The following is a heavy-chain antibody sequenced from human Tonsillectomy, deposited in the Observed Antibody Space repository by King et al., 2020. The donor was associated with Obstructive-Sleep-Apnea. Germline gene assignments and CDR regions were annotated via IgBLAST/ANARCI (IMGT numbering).Heavy chain of an antibody. CDR2: RSSDGSNK. V-gene: IGHV3-30*18. D-gene: IGHD3-10*01. Sequence: VQLVESGGGVVQPGRSLRLSCSASGFIFCSYGMHWVRQAPGKGLEWVAVRSSDGSNKYYADSVKGRFTISRDNSKNTLYLQMNSLRAEDTAVYYCAKVGGSGSYYGYYFDYWGQGTLVTVSS. CDR1: GFIFCSYG. CDR3: AKVGGSGSYYGYYFDY. J-gene: IGHJ4*02.